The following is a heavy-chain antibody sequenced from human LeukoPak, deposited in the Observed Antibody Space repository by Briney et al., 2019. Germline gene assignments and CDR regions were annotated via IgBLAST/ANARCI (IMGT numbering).Heavy chain of an antibody. CDR2: ISWNSGSI. Sequence: PGRSLRLSCAASGFTFDDYAMHWVRQAPGKGLEWVSGISWNSGSIGYADSVKGRFTISRDNAKNSLYLQMNSLRAEDTALYYCAKDIVATLAGFDYWGQGTLVTVSS. D-gene: IGHD5-12*01. J-gene: IGHJ4*02. CDR1: GFTFDDYA. CDR3: AKDIVATLAGFDY. V-gene: IGHV3-9*01.